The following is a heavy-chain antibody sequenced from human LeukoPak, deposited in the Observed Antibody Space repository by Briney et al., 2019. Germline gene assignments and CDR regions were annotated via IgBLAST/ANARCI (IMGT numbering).Heavy chain of an antibody. CDR2: IIPIFGTA. CDR3: ARGLATRNYFDY. D-gene: IGHD5-24*01. CDR1: GGTFSSYA. Sequence: ASVKVSCKASGGTFSSYAISWVRQAPGQGLEWMGGIIPIFGTANYAQKFQGRVTITADESTSTAYMELSSLRSEDTAVYYCARGLATRNYFDYWGQGTLVTVSS. V-gene: IGHV1-69*13. J-gene: IGHJ4*02.